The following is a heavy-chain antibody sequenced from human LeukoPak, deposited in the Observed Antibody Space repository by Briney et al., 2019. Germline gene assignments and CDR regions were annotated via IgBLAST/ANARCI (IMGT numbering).Heavy chain of an antibody. CDR1: GFTFSSYS. J-gene: IGHJ4*02. V-gene: IGHV3-21*01. D-gene: IGHD5-12*01. Sequence: GGSLRLSCAASGFTFSSYSMNWVRQPPGKGLEWVASISSSSSYIYYADSVKGRFTISRDNAKNSLYLQMNSLRAEDTAVYYCARDSGYDSSYYFDYWGQGTLVTVSS. CDR2: ISSSSSYI. CDR3: ARDSGYDSSYYFDY.